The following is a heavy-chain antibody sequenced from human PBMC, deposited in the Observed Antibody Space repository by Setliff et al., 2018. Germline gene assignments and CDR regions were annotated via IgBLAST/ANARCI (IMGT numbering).Heavy chain of an antibody. CDR1: GFTFSSSA. CDR3: ARTTGYRLEGDFDY. V-gene: IGHV3-21*04. CDR2: ISSTITSTYIHDSGNPT. Sequence: GGSLRLSCAASGFTFSSSAMAWVRQAPGKGLEWVSAISSTITSTYIHDSGNPTYYADSVKGRFTVSRDNAKNSLYLQMTSLRAEDTAIYYCARTTGYRLEGDFDYWGQGTLVTVS. D-gene: IGHD3-16*01. J-gene: IGHJ4*02.